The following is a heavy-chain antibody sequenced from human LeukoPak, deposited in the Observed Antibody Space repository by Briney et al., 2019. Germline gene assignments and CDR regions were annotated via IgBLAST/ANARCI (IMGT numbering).Heavy chain of an antibody. V-gene: IGHV3-48*04. CDR1: GFTFSSYS. Sequence: GGSLRLSCAASGFTFSSYSMNWVRQAPGKGLEWVSYISSSSSTIYYADSVKGRFTISSDNAKNSLYLQMNSLRAEDTAVYYCARDSSGWYRGGDYFDYWGQGTLVTVSS. CDR3: ARDSSGWYRGGDYFDY. D-gene: IGHD6-19*01. J-gene: IGHJ4*02. CDR2: ISSSSSTI.